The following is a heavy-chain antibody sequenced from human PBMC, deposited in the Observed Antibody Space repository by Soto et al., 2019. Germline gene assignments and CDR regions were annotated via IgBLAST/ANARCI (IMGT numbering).Heavy chain of an antibody. J-gene: IGHJ5*02. D-gene: IGHD6-19*01. CDR1: GLTFTDYG. CDR2: IWYDGSNK. Sequence: QVFLVESGGGVVQPGRSLRLSCAASGLTFTDYGWHWVRQAPGKGLEWVAVIWYDGSNKYYADSVKGRFTISRDNSKNTVYLQMNSLRAADTAVYYCARDLTPPPIAVGGHGWFDPWGQGTLVTVSS. CDR3: ARDLTPPPIAVGGHGWFDP. V-gene: IGHV3-33*01.